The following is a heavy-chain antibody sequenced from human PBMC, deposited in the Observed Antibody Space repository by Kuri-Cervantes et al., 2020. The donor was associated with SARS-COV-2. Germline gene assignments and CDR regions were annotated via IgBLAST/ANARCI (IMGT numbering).Heavy chain of an antibody. CDR2: IYHSGST. CDR1: GGSISRSNR. Sequence: SETLSLTCAVSGGSISRSNRWNWVRQPPGKGLEWIGEIYHSGSTNYNPSLKSRVTISVDKSKNQFSLKLSSVTAADTAVYYCARAGWSGTDAFDIWGQGTMVTVSS. V-gene: IGHV4-4*02. D-gene: IGHD1-26*01. J-gene: IGHJ3*02. CDR3: ARAGWSGTDAFDI.